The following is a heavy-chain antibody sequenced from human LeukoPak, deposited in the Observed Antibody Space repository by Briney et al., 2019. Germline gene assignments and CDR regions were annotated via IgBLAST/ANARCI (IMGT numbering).Heavy chain of an antibody. J-gene: IGHJ4*01. CDR3: PKEISPYGDFDY. CDR2: ISYDGSNK. V-gene: IGHV3-30*18. Sequence: PGRSLRLSCAASGFTFSSYGMHWVRQAPGKGLEWVAVISYDGSNKYYADSVKGRFTMSRDNSKNTLYLQMNSLRAENTAVYYRPKEISPYGDFDYWGHRTLVTVSS. CDR1: GFTFSSYG. D-gene: IGHD4-17*01.